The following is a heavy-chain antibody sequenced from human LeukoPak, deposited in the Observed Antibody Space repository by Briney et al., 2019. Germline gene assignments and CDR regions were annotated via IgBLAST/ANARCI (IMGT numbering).Heavy chain of an antibody. V-gene: IGHV5-51*01. J-gene: IGHJ4*02. CDR2: INPIDSDT. D-gene: IGHD1-14*01. CDR1: GYSFIGFW. Sequence: GESLKISCRNSGYSFIGFWIGWVRQMPGEGLEWMGIINPIDSDTRYNPSFQGRVIFSVEKSTSTVYLQWSSLETSDTAMYYCARQRAPGLMDFWGQGTLVTVSS. CDR3: ARQRAPGLMDF.